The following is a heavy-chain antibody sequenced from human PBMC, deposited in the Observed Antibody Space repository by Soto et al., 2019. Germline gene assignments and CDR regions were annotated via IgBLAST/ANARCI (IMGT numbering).Heavy chain of an antibody. CDR3: AXGADYDFWSGSLNWFDP. V-gene: IGHV3-21*01. D-gene: IGHD3-3*01. Sequence: GGSLRLSCAASGFTFNTYSMNWVRQAPGKGLEWVSSISSSSSYIYHADSVKGRFTISRDDAKNSLYLQMNSLRAEDTAVYYCAXGADYDFWSGSLNWFDPWGQGTLVTVSS. J-gene: IGHJ5*02. CDR1: GFTFNTYS. CDR2: ISSSSSYI.